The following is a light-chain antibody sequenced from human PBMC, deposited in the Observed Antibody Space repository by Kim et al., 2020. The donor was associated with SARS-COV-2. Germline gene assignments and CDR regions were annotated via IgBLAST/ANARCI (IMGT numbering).Light chain of an antibody. CDR3: QAWDSSTGGV. CDR2: QDS. CDR1: KLGDKY. V-gene: IGLV3-1*01. Sequence: VSPEQTASITCSGDKLGDKYACWYQQKPGQSPVLVIYQDSKRPSGIPERFSGSNSGNTATLTISGTQAMDEADYYCQAWDSSTGGVFGGGTQLTVL. J-gene: IGLJ3*02.